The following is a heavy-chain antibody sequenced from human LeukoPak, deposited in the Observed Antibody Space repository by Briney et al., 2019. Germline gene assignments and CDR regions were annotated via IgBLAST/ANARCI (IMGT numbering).Heavy chain of an antibody. D-gene: IGHD2-2*01. J-gene: IGHJ3*02. CDR1: GYTLTELS. CDR3: ATGLYCSSTSCYSAAFDI. V-gene: IGHV1-24*01. Sequence: ASVKVSCKVSGYTLTELSMHWVRQAPGKGLEWMGGFDPEDGETIYAQKFQGRVTMTEDTSTDTAYMELSSLRSEDTAVYYCATGLYCSSTSCYSAAFDIWGQGTMVTVSS. CDR2: FDPEDGET.